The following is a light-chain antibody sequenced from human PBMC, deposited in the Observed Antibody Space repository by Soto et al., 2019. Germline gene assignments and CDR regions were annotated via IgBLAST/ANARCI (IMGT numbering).Light chain of an antibody. V-gene: IGKV1-5*01. Sequence: DIQMTQSPSTLSASVGDRVTITCRASQSISSWLAWYQQKPGKAPKLLIYDASSLESGVPSRFSGSGSGTDFTLTISSLQPDDFAPYYCQQYNSYPYTFGQGTQLEIK. CDR3: QQYNSYPYT. J-gene: IGKJ2*01. CDR1: QSISSW. CDR2: DAS.